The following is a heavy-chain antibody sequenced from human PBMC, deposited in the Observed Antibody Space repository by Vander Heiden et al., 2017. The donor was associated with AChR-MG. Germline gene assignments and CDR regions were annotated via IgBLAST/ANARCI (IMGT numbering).Heavy chain of an antibody. Sequence: QVQLVQSGAEVKTPWSTLKVSCKASGGTFSSYAISWVRQAPGQGLEWMGGIIPIFGTANYAQKFQGRVTITADKSTSTAYMELSSLRSEDTAVYYCASGGAKLERRPYYYYYMDVWGKGTTVTVSS. CDR3: ASGGAKLERRPYYYYYMDV. CDR1: GGTFSSYA. D-gene: IGHD1-1*01. V-gene: IGHV1-69*06. CDR2: IIPIFGTA. J-gene: IGHJ6*03.